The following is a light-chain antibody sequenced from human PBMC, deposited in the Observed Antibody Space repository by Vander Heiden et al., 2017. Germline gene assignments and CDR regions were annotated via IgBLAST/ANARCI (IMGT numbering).Light chain of an antibody. CDR2: GAS. Sequence: RRKTHYYVSAPLRDTVTITCRASQTIGIYLNWYQQTPGKAPKLLIHGASSLQSGVPSRFSGSGSGTDFSLTISSLQPEDFATYYCQQSYSTPRTFGQGTKVEIK. CDR3: QQSYSTPRT. V-gene: IGKV1-39*01. J-gene: IGKJ1*01. CDR1: QTIGIY.